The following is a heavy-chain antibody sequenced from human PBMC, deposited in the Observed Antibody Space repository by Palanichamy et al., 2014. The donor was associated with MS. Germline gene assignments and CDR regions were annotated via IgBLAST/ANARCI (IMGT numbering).Heavy chain of an antibody. V-gene: IGHV3-21*01. D-gene: IGHD2-21*01. CDR1: GFMFSSYG. CDR3: ARDFVVQIAVPANWFDP. J-gene: IGHJ5*02. CDR2: IGSGTTYR. Sequence: EVQLVESGGGLVKPGGSLRLSCAASGFMFSSYGMNWVRQAPGKGLEWVASIGSGTTYRRYADPVSGRFTISRDDAKNSLYLQMNSLRAEDTAVYYCARDFVVQIAVPANWFDPWGLGTLVTVSS.